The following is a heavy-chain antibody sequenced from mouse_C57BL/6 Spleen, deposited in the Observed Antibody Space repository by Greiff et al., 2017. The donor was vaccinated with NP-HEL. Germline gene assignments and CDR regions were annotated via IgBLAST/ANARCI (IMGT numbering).Heavy chain of an antibody. V-gene: IGHV5-9*01. D-gene: IGHD2-4*01. CDR3: ARQEIYYDYDGYFDV. Sequence: EVMLVESGGGLVKPGGSLKLSCAASGFTFSSYTMSWVRQTPEKRLEWVATISGGGGNTYYPDSVKGRFTISRDNAKNTLYLQMSSLRSEDTALYYCARQEIYYDYDGYFDVWGTGTTVTVSS. CDR1: GFTFSSYT. CDR2: ISGGGGNT. J-gene: IGHJ1*03.